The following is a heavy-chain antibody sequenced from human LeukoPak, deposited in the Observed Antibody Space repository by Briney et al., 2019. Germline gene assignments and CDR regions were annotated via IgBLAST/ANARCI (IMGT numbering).Heavy chain of an antibody. V-gene: IGHV3-30-3*02. D-gene: IGHD4-17*01. J-gene: IGHJ4*02. Sequence: PGGSLRLSCAASGFTFSSYAMHWVRQAPGKGLEWVAFISYDGSNKYYADSVKGRFTISRDNSKNTLYLQMNSLRAEDTAVYYCAKIASGLRGGVDYWGQGTLVTVSS. CDR3: AKIASGLRGGVDY. CDR2: ISYDGSNK. CDR1: GFTFSSYA.